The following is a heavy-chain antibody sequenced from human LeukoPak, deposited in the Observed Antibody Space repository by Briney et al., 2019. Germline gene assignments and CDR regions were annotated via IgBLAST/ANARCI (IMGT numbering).Heavy chain of an antibody. CDR3: ARDSTKYSGYDDFDY. CDR1: GFTFSSYG. D-gene: IGHD5-12*01. CDR2: IWYDGSNK. J-gene: IGHJ4*02. Sequence: HPGRSLRLSCAASGFTFSSYGMHWVRQAPGKGLEWVAVIWYDGSNKYYADSVKGRFTISRDNSKNTLYLQMNSLRAEDTAVYYCARDSTKYSGYDDFDYWGQGTLVTASS. V-gene: IGHV3-33*01.